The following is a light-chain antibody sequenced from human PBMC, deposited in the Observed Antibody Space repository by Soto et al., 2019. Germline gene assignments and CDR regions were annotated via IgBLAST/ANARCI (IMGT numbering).Light chain of an antibody. V-gene: IGKV3-20*01. J-gene: IGKJ4*01. CDR1: QSVKNNY. Sequence: EIVLTQSPGTLSLSRGERATLSCRASQSVKNNYLAWYQHKPGQAPRFLMYDASSRATGIPDRFTGSGSGTDFPLTISRLAPEDSAVYYCQQYGTTPPTFRGATKV. CDR3: QQYGTTPPT. CDR2: DAS.